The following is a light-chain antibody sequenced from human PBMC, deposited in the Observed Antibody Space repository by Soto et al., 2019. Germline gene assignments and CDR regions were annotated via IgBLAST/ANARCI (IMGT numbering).Light chain of an antibody. V-gene: IGLV1-40*01. CDR3: QSYDSSLSGSDV. J-gene: IGLJ1*01. CDR1: SYNIGAGYD. Sequence: QSVLTQPPSVSGAPGQRVTISCTGSSYNIGAGYDVHWYQQLPGTAPKLLIYGNSNRPSGVPVRFSGSKSGTSASLAITGLQAEDEADYYCQSYDSSLSGSDVFGTGTKLTVL. CDR2: GNS.